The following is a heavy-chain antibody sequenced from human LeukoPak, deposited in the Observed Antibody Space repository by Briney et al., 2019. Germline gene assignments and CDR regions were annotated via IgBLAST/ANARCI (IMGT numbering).Heavy chain of an antibody. CDR1: GFTFSNFE. V-gene: IGHV3-48*03. Sequence: PGGSLRLSCAASGFTFSNFEMNWVRQAPGKGLEWVSYIDFTGSTIFYADSVKGRFTISRDNAKNSLYLQMNSLRVEDTALYYCARGFGLAYYYYSMDVWGKGTTVTISS. CDR3: ARGFGLAYYYYSMDV. J-gene: IGHJ6*03. D-gene: IGHD3/OR15-3a*01. CDR2: IDFTGSTI.